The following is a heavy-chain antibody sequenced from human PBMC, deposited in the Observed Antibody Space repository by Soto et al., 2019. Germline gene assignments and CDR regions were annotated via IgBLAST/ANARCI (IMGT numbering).Heavy chain of an antibody. CDR2: IYYSGTH. CDR3: ARVQMATLYFDY. CDR1: GGPISGYY. J-gene: IGHJ4*02. V-gene: IGHV4-59*01. D-gene: IGHD5-12*01. Sequence: QVQLQESGPGLVKPSETLSLTCTVSGGPISGYYWSWVRQPPGKGLEWIGYIYYSGTHNYNPSLKSRLTISVDTSKNQFSLELNSVTAADTAVYYCARVQMATLYFDYWGQGTLVTVSS.